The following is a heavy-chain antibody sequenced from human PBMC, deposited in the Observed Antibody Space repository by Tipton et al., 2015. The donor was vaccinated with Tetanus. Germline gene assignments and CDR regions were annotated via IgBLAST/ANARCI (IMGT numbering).Heavy chain of an antibody. D-gene: IGHD3-3*01. V-gene: IGHV3-11*04. CDR3: ARDFRPIFGVAQPFDP. CDR2: ISSSGATI. Sequence: GTLRLSCAASGFTLSDYYMSWIRQAPGKGLEWLSYISSSGATINYADSVKGRFTISRDNAKNSLCLQMNSLRDEDTAIYYCARDFRPIFGVAQPFDPWGQGTLVTVSS. CDR1: GFTLSDYY. J-gene: IGHJ5*02.